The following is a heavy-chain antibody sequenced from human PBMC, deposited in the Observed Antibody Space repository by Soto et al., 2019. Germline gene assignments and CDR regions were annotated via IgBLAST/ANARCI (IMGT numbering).Heavy chain of an antibody. J-gene: IGHJ4*02. V-gene: IGHV4-39*01. CDR1: GGSLSSSSYY. Sequence: QLQLQQSGPGLVKPSETLSLTCAVPGGSLSSSSYYRAWIRQPPGGVLEWIGGIYSGGSVFYNPSLSNRVTMSRVTISVDTSKNQFSLTVMSVTAADTAVYYCARQPRGTTWSDFDYWGQGILVTVSS. CDR3: ARQPRGTTWSDFDY. D-gene: IGHD1-7*01. CDR2: IYSGGSV.